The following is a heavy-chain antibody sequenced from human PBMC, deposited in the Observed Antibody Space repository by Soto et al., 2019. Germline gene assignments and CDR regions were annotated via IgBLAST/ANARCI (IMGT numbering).Heavy chain of an antibody. D-gene: IGHD1-1*01. CDR2: ISPK. CDR3: ARDDAFGNENAFDL. J-gene: IGHJ3*01. CDR1: GFSFRTYG. V-gene: IGHV3-33*01. Sequence: GGSLRLSCAVSGFSFRTYGFHWVRQPPGKGLEWVAVISPKGHSDSVEGRFTISRDNSKDTWYLQMNNLRAEDTAVYYCARDDAFGNENAFDLWGQGTMVTVSS.